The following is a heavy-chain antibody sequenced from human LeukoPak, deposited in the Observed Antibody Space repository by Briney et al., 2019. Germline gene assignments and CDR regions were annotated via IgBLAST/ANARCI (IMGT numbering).Heavy chain of an antibody. CDR1: GGSISSDDYY. Sequence: SETLSLTCTVSGGSISSDDYYWSWIRQPPGKGLEYIGYIYYIGSTYYNPSLNSRITISIDTSKNQSSLKLNSVTATDSAVYYCARESISLVRGPRFFDLWGRGTLVTVSS. D-gene: IGHD3-10*01. J-gene: IGHJ2*01. V-gene: IGHV4-30-4*01. CDR3: ARESISLVRGPRFFDL. CDR2: IYYIGST.